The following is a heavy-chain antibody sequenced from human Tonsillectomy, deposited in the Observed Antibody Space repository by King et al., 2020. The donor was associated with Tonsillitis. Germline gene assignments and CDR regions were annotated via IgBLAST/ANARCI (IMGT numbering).Heavy chain of an antibody. CDR3: TADVGCEFRYFYWSFHH. V-gene: IGHV3-15*01. Sequence: VQLVESGGGLVKPGGSLRLSCAASGFTFSNAWMSWVRQAPGKGLEWVGRIKSKTDGGTTDYAAPVKGRFTISRDDSKNTLYLQMNSLKTEDTAVYYCTADVGCEFRYFYWSFHHWGQGTLVTVSS. D-gene: IGHD3-9*01. CDR2: IKSKTDGGTT. J-gene: IGHJ1*01. CDR1: GFTFSNAW.